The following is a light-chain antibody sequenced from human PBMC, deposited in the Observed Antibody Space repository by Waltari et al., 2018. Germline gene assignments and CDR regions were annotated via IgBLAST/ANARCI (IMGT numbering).Light chain of an antibody. CDR3: CSYVGTTSWV. V-gene: IGLV2-23*02. CDR1: SDDVVGSTL. Sequence: QSALTQPASVSGSPGQSITISCTGPSDDVVGSTLVSWYQQSSGKAPKLIIYEVHKLPSGVSSRFSASRSGNTASLTISGLQSEDEANYYCCSYVGTTSWVFGGGTKVTVL. J-gene: IGLJ3*02. CDR2: EVH.